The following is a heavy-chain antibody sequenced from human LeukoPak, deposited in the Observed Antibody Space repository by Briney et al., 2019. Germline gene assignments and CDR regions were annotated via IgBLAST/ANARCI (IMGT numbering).Heavy chain of an antibody. Sequence: ASVKVSCKASGGNFGSYAINWVRQAPGQGLEWMGGIIPVFAIANYAQKLQGRVTMTTDTSTSTAYMELRSLRSDDTAVYYCARVSNYYYYYYMDVWGKGTTVTISS. CDR1: GGNFGSYA. V-gene: IGHV1-69*10. CDR2: IIPVFAIA. J-gene: IGHJ6*03. CDR3: ARVSNYYYYYYMDV.